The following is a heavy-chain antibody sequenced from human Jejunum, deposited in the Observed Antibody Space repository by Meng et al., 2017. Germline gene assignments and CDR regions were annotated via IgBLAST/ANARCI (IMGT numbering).Heavy chain of an antibody. D-gene: IGHD3-10*01. J-gene: IGHJ6*02. Sequence: GGSLRLSCAASGFTFSSYAMSWVRQAPGKGLEWVSAISGSGGSTYYADSVKGRFTISRDNSKNTLYLQMNSLRAEDTAVYYCAKDVGLWFGELLLYYYYGMDVWGQGTTVTVSS. CDR3: AKDVGLWFGELLLYYYYGMDV. CDR1: GFTFSSYA. CDR2: ISGSGGST. V-gene: IGHV3-23*01.